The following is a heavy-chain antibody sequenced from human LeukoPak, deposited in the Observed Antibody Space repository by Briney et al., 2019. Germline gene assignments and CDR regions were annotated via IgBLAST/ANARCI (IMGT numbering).Heavy chain of an antibody. D-gene: IGHD3-10*01. CDR2: IYYSGST. Sequence: SETLSLTCTVSGGSTSSYYWSWIRQPPGKGLEWIGYIYYSGSTNYNPSLKSRVTISVDTSKNQFSLKLSSVTAADTAVYYCARDQGYYGSGSYPGVFDYWGQGTLVTVSS. J-gene: IGHJ4*02. CDR1: GGSTSSYY. CDR3: ARDQGYYGSGSYPGVFDY. V-gene: IGHV4-59*01.